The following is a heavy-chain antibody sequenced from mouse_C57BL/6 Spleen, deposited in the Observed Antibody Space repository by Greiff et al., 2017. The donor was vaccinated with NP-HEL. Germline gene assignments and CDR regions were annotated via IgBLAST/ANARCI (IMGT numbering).Heavy chain of an antibody. CDR3: AGGYYGSSPFAY. V-gene: IGHV3-6*01. CDR1: GYSITSGYY. Sequence: EVQLVESGPGLVKPSQSLSLTCSVTGYSITSGYYWNWIRQFPGNKLEWMGYISYDGSNNYNPSLKNRISLTRDTSKNQFFLKLKYVTTEDTATYYCAGGYYGSSPFAYWGQGTLVTVSA. CDR2: ISYDGSN. D-gene: IGHD1-1*01. J-gene: IGHJ3*01.